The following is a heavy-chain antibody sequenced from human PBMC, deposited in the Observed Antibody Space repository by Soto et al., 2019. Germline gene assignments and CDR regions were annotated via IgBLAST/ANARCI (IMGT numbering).Heavy chain of an antibody. CDR1: GFSFSSYA. CDR2: ISPTGGST. Sequence: EVQLLESGGGLVHPGGSLRLSCATSGFSFSSYAMTWLRQAPGKGLGWVSTISPTGGSTYYADSVTGRFTISRDDSKHTLYIHMNSLRAEDTATYYCAKDLLQWLGGSGPFDSWGQGTLVTVSS. D-gene: IGHD6-19*01. V-gene: IGHV3-23*01. CDR3: AKDLLQWLGGSGPFDS. J-gene: IGHJ4*02.